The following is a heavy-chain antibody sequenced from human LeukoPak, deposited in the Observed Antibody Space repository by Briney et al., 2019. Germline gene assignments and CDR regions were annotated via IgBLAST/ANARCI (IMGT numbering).Heavy chain of an antibody. CDR3: WLRDTRDYYVF. CDR2: TGSNGVV. Sequence: AGGSLRLSCTGSGFIFRTYAFSCVRQALGKWLEWVSATGSNGVVYYADCVKVRVTLSRANSKNGVCVQMKGSRSDDTAVYYCWLRDTRDYYVFWGQGTLVTVPS. CDR1: GFIFRTYA. J-gene: IGHJ4*02. D-gene: IGHD3-22*01. V-gene: IGHV3-23*01.